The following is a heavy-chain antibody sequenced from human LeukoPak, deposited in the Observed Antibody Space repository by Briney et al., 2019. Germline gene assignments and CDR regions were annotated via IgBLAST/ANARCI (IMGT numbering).Heavy chain of an antibody. CDR3: AKDSGEEELLCWEPMDFDF. V-gene: IGHV3-23*01. Sequence: GGSLRLSCAASGFTFRSYAVSWVRQAPGKGPEWVSTVSTRAGTTYYADSVKGRFTISRDNSKSTLYLQMNSLRAEDTAVYYCAKDSGEEELLCWEPMDFDFWGQGTLVTVSS. CDR1: GFTFRSYA. J-gene: IGHJ4*02. CDR2: VSTRAGTT. D-gene: IGHD1-26*01.